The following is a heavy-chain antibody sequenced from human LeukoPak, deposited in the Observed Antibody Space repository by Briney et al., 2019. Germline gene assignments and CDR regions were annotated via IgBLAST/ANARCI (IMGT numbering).Heavy chain of an antibody. J-gene: IGHJ6*02. CDR3: AKDKDFWSGYYRGVPFYYGMDV. Sequence: GGSLRLSCAAAGYTFSSYGMHWVRQAPGKGLEWVAVLSDDGRTKYYVDSVKGRFTISRDNSKNTLYLQMNSLRPEDTAVYYCAKDKDFWSGYYRGVPFYYGMDVWGQGTTVTVSS. CDR2: LSDDGRTK. V-gene: IGHV3-30*18. CDR1: GYTFSSYG. D-gene: IGHD3-3*01.